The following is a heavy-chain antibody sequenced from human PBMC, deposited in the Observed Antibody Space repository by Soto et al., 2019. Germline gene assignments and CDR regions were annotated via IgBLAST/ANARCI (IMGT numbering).Heavy chain of an antibody. Sequence: PSQTLSLTCAISGDGVSSNSAAWNWIRQSPSRGLEWLGRTYYRSKWYNYYAVSVKSRITINPDTSKNQFSLQLNSVTPEDTAVYYCARGDSSSPNGYYYSGKDVWGQGTTVTVSS. J-gene: IGHJ6*02. CDR2: TYYRSKWYN. V-gene: IGHV6-1*01. CDR1: GDGVSSNSAA. CDR3: ARGDSSSPNGYYYSGKDV. D-gene: IGHD6-6*01.